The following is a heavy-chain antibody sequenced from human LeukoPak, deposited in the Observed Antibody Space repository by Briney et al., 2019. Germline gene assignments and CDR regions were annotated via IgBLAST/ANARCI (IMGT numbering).Heavy chain of an antibody. V-gene: IGHV3-7*03. J-gene: IGHJ4*02. CDR1: GFIFSSYS. Sequence: GGSLRLSCAASGFIFSSYSMNWVRQAPGKGLEWVTNIKPDGSEKYYVDSVKGRFTISRDNSRNSLYLDINNLRTEDTAIYYCAKDRDSNWYPYFEYWGQGTLITVSS. CDR2: IKPDGSEK. D-gene: IGHD4-11*01. CDR3: AKDRDSNWYPYFEY.